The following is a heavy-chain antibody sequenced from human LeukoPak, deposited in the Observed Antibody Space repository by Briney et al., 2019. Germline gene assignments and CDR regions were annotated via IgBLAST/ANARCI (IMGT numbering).Heavy chain of an antibody. CDR1: GFTFSSYA. CDR2: ISYDGSNK. J-gene: IGHJ4*02. V-gene: IGHV3-30-3*01. CDR3: ARATLAAAGDYYFDY. D-gene: IGHD6-13*01. Sequence: PGGSLRLSCAASGFTFSSYAMHWVRQAPGKGLEWVAVISYDGSNKYYADSVKGRFTISRDNSKNTLYLQMNSLRAEDTAEYYCARATLAAAGDYYFDYWGQGTLVTVSS.